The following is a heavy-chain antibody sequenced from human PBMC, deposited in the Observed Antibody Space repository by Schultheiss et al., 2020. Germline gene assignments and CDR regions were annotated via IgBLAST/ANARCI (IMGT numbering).Heavy chain of an antibody. Sequence: GGSLRLSCAASGFTFSTYAMSWVRQAPGKGLEWVSAISGSGGYTYYADSVKGRFTISRDNSKNTLYLQMNSLRAEDTAVYYCAKSSTIFDYYYGMDVWGQGTTVTVSS. CDR2: ISGSGGYT. V-gene: IGHV3-23*01. CDR3: AKSSTIFDYYYGMDV. D-gene: IGHD3-3*01. CDR1: GFTFSTYA. J-gene: IGHJ6*02.